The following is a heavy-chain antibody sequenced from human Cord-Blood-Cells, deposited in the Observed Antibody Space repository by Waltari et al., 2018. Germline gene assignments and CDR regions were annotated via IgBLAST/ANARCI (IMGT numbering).Heavy chain of an antibody. D-gene: IGHD3-10*01. CDR2: INHSGST. Sequence: QVQLQQWGAGLLKPSETLFLTCGVYGGSFSGYSWSWIRKPPGKGLEWIGEINHSGSTNYNPSLKSRVTISVDTSKNQFSLKLSSVTAADTAVYYCASAMVRGVGHAFDIWGQGTMVTVSS. J-gene: IGHJ3*02. CDR1: GGSFSGYS. V-gene: IGHV4-34*01. CDR3: ASAMVRGVGHAFDI.